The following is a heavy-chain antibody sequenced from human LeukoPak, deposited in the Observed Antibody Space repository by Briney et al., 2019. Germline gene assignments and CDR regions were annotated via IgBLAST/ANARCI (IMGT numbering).Heavy chain of an antibody. J-gene: IGHJ4*02. CDR1: GGTISSYY. CDR2: IYHTGST. D-gene: IGHD6-13*01. Sequence: PSETLSLTCTVSGGTISSYYWSWIRQPPGKGLEWIGYIYHTGSTNYNPSLKSRVTISVDTSKNQFSLKLSSMTAADTAVYSCARDIYSSSWTAPYYWGQGTLVTVSS. CDR3: ARDIYSSSWTAPYY. V-gene: IGHV4-59*01.